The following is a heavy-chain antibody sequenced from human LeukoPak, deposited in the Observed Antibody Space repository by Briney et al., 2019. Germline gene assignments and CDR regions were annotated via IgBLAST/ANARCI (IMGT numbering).Heavy chain of an antibody. CDR2: INHSGST. CDR1: GGSFSGYY. V-gene: IGHV4-34*01. CDR3: AREGDVATFDY. D-gene: IGHD1-26*01. Sequence: PSETLSLTCAVYGGSFSGYYWSWIRQPPGKGLEWIGEINHSGSTNFNPSLKSRVTISVDASKNQFSLKLSSVTAADTAVYYCAREGDVATFDYWGQGTLVTVSS. J-gene: IGHJ4*02.